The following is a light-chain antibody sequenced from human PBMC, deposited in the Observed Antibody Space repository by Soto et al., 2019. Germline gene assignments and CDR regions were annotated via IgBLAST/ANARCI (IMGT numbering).Light chain of an antibody. V-gene: IGKV3-11*01. CDR2: SAS. CDR3: QQGGSWPVT. J-gene: IGKJ4*01. Sequence: EIVLTQSPATLSLSPGERATLSCRASQNVGNDLVWYHQKRGQAPRLLIYSASNRDTGIPARLSGSGYGTCCPIIIIGVEDEVISRYSCQQGGSWPVTFGVGTKVGNK. CDR1: QNVGND.